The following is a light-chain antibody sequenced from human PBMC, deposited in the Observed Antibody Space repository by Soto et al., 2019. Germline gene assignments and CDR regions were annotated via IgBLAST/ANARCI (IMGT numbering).Light chain of an antibody. CDR1: QSFRSN. CDR2: GAS. V-gene: IGKV3-15*01. Sequence: EIVMTQSPATLSVSPGERATLSCRASQSFRSNLAWYQQKPGQAPRLLIYGASTRATGIPARFSGSGSGTEFTLTISSLQSEDFAVYYCQQYNNWPVTFGQGTKVDIK. CDR3: QQYNNWPVT. J-gene: IGKJ1*01.